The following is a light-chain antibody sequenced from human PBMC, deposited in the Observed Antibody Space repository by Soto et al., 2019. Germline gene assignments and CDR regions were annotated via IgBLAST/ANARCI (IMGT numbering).Light chain of an antibody. Sequence: QSALTQPASLSGSPGQSITISCTGTSSDIGAYDYVSWYQQFPGKAPKLILYEVNNRPSGVSNRFSGSKSDTTASLTISGLQPEDEADYYCSAYSDIDTKVFGTGTKLTVL. V-gene: IGLV2-14*03. CDR1: SSDIGAYDY. CDR3: SAYSDIDTKV. CDR2: EVN. J-gene: IGLJ1*01.